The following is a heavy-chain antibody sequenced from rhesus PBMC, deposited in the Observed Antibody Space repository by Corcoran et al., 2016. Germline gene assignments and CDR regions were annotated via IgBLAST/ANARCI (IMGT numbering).Heavy chain of an antibody. CDR3: AREATTAVRFDF. CDR1: GSSIDSGYG. Sequence: QVQLQESGPGLVKPSETLSLTCAVSGSSIDSGYGWSWIRQSPGKGLVWIGFIGGSAGRSDSNPSLKRRVTISKDTSENHFSLKLRSVTAADTAVYYCAREATTAVRFDFWGQGVLVTVSS. V-gene: IGHV4-127*01. J-gene: IGHJ4*01. D-gene: IGHD1-20*01. CDR2: IGGSAGRS.